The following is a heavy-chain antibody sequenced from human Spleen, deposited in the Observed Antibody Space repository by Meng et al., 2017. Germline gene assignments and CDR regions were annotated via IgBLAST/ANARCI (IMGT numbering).Heavy chain of an antibody. V-gene: IGHV4-39*01. CDR1: GGSISSSSNY. Sequence: QLQLQESGPGLVKPSETLSLTCTVSGGSISSSSNYWDWIRQPPGKRLEWIGSIYYSGATYYNPSLKSRVTISADTSKNQFSLKLSSVTAADTAVYYCAKHGVWLIWVANWGQGTLVTVSS. CDR3: AKHGVWLIWVAN. CDR2: IYYSGAT. D-gene: IGHD6-19*01. J-gene: IGHJ4*02.